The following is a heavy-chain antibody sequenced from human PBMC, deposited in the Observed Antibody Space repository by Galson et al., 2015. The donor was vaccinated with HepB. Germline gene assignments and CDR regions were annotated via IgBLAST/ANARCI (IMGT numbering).Heavy chain of an antibody. Sequence: SLRLSCAASGFTFSDYYMSWIRQAPGKGLEWVSYISSSGSTIYYADSVKGRFTISRDNAKNSLYLQMNSLRAEDTAVYYCARRAVPRYCSSTSCYYYYYGMDVWGQGTTVTVSS. CDR1: GFTFSDYY. CDR2: ISSSGSTI. J-gene: IGHJ6*02. V-gene: IGHV3-11*01. CDR3: ARRAVPRYCSSTSCYYYYYGMDV. D-gene: IGHD2-2*01.